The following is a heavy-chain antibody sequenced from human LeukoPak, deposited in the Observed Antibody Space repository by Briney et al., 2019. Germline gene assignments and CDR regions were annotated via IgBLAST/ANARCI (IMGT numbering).Heavy chain of an antibody. D-gene: IGHD1-7*01. V-gene: IGHV3-11*04. CDR3: ARALGITGTTYDAFDI. CDR1: GFTFSDYY. CDR2: ISSSGSTI. Sequence: GGSLRLSCAASGFTFSDYYMSWIRQAPGQGLEWVSYISSSGSTIYYADSVKGRFTISRDNAKNSLYLQMNYLRAEDTAVYYCARALGITGTTYDAFDIWGQGTMVTVSS. J-gene: IGHJ3*02.